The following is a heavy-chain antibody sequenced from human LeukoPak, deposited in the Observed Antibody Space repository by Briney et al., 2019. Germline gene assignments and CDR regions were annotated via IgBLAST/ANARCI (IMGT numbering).Heavy chain of an antibody. Sequence: GSLRLSSAPSVFTLRGDRTSSGCDTPGKGGGRGSSIKQNGGAKNNVDSVKGRFTISRDNAMSSVYLEMNSLRAEDTALYYCARAPGEGGFDPWGQGTLVTVSS. CDR1: VFTLRGDR. J-gene: IGHJ5*02. CDR2: IKQNGGAK. V-gene: IGHV3-7*02. CDR3: ARAPGEGGFDP. D-gene: IGHD4-17*01.